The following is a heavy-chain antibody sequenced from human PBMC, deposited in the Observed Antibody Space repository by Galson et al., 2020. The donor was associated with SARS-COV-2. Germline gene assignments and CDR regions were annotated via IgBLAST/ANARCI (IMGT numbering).Heavy chain of an antibody. D-gene: IGHD3-10*01. V-gene: IGHV3-21*01. CDR1: GFAFSSYT. J-gene: IGHJ4*02. Sequence: LSLTCAASGFAFSSYTMNWVRQAPGKGLEWVASLDTSSTYIYYADSLKGRFTISRDNAENSLYLQMNSLRAEDTAVYYCARSPPASTSGTSIYLDYWGQGTQVTVSS. CDR2: LDTSSTYI. CDR3: ARSPPASTSGTSIYLDY.